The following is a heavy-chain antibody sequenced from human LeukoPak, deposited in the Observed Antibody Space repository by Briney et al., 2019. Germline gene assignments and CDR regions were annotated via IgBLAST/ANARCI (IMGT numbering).Heavy chain of an antibody. CDR2: IYYSGST. Sequence: SETLSLTCTVSGGSISSSSYYWGWVRQPPGKGLEWIVSIYYSGSTYYNPSLKSRVTISVYTSKNQFSLKLSSGTAADTAVYYCARGEGVGGWWSSWGQGTLVTVSS. CDR1: GGSISSSSYY. V-gene: IGHV4-39*01. D-gene: IGHD2-8*02. J-gene: IGHJ4*02. CDR3: ARGEGVGGWWSS.